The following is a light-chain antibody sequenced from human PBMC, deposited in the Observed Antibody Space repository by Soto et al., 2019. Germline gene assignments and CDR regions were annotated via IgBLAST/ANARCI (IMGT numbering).Light chain of an antibody. CDR2: AVS. CDR3: SSYTGSNTVV. CDR1: SSDIGGYNY. Sequence: QSALTQPASVSGSPGQSITISCTGTSSDIGGYNYVSWYQQHPGKAPKLLMYAVSNRPSGVSDRFSGSKSGNTASLTISGLQAEDEADYCCSSYTGSNTVVFGGGTQLTVL. J-gene: IGLJ2*01. V-gene: IGLV2-14*01.